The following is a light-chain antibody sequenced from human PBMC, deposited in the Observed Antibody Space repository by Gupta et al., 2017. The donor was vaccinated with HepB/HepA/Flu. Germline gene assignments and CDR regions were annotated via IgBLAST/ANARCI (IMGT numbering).Light chain of an antibody. CDR3: QSYDSSLSGYV. CDR1: SSNIGAGYD. J-gene: IGLJ1*01. V-gene: IGLV1-40*01. CDR2: GNS. Sequence: SVLTQPPSVSGAPGQRVTISCTGSSSNIGAGYDVHWYQQRPGTGPKLLIYGNSSRPSGVPDRFSGSKSGTSASLAITGLQAEDEADYYCQSYDSSLSGYVFGTGTKVTVL.